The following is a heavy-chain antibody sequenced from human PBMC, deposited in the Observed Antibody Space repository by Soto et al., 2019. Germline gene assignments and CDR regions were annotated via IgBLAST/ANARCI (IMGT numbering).Heavy chain of an antibody. CDR1: GGSFSNNA. V-gene: IGHV1-69*12. Sequence: QVRLVQSEAEEKKPGSSVKVSCKASGGSFSNNAISWVRQAPGQGLEWMGVIILPFGTPNYAQTFQGRVTITADESMTTAYMELSGLRSEDTAVYYCARGPDYEGYFDYWGRGTLLTVSS. J-gene: IGHJ4*02. CDR3: ARGPDYEGYFDY. D-gene: IGHD4-17*01. CDR2: IILPFGTP.